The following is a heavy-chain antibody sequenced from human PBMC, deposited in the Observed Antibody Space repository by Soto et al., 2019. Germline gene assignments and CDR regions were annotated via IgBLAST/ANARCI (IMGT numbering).Heavy chain of an antibody. J-gene: IGHJ5*02. Sequence: SETLSLTCTVSGGSISSSSYYWGWIRQPPGKGLEWIGSIYYSGSTYYNPSLKSRFTISRDNAKNSLYLQMISLRAEDTAIYYCVRYFFGLGPWFDPRGQGTLVTVSS. CDR3: VRYFFGLGPWFDP. V-gene: IGHV4-39*01. D-gene: IGHD3-16*01. CDR1: GGSISSSSYY. CDR2: IYYSGST.